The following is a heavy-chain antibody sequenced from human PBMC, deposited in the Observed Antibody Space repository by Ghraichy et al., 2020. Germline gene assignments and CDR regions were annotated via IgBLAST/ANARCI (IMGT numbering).Heavy chain of an antibody. CDR1: GHSISGGYY. Sequence: SETLSLTCAVSGHSISGGYYWGWIRQPPGKGLEWIGSIHHRGNTYYNPSLKSRMTISIDTSKNQVSLRLSSVTAADTAVYFCARDLIGVPGLGRFDTWGQGTLVTVSS. CDR3: ARDLIGVPGLGRFDT. CDR2: IHHRGNT. J-gene: IGHJ4*02. D-gene: IGHD6-19*01. V-gene: IGHV4-38-2*01.